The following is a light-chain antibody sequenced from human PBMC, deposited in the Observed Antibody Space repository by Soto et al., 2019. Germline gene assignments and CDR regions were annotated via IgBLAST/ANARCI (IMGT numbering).Light chain of an antibody. CDR3: QQSASYSPLT. V-gene: IGKV1-5*01. CDR1: QSIRSW. J-gene: IGKJ4*01. CDR2: DAY. Sequence: DIQRTQSPSTLFASVGDRVTVTCRASQSIRSWLSWYQQKPGKAPKLLIYDAYSLESGVPSRFSGSRSGTEFTLTIAGMQPEDFATYYCQQSASYSPLTVGGVTQVEIK.